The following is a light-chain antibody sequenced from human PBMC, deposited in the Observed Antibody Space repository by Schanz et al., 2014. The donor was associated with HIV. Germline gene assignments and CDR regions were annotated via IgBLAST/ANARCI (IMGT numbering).Light chain of an antibody. CDR1: QSVGNY. CDR3: QQYGGSPFT. Sequence: EIVVTQSPGTLSLSPGERATLSCRASQSVGNYLAWFQQKPGQAPRLIIYRAANRATGIPDRFSGSGSGTYFTLTISRLEPDDFAVYYCQQYGGSPFTFGGGTKVEIK. CDR2: RAA. V-gene: IGKV3-20*01. J-gene: IGKJ4*01.